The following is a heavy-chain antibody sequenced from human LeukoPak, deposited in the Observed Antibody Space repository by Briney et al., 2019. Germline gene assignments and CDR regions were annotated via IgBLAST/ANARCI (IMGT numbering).Heavy chain of an antibody. D-gene: IGHD1-26*01. CDR3: ARDLSFGSLDF. CDR2: MWYDGSRE. J-gene: IGHJ4*02. Sequence: PGGSLSLSWAASGFILSTHGMHWVRQAPGKGLEWVAGMWYDGSREDYADSVTGRFTFSRDMSKNTLNLQMNSLRVEYTAMFYCARDLSFGSLDFRGQGTLVTVSS. CDR1: GFILSTHG. V-gene: IGHV3-33*01.